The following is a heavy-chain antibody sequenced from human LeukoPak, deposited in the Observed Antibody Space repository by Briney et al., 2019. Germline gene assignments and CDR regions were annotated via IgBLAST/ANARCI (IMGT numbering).Heavy chain of an antibody. J-gene: IGHJ4*02. Sequence: SETLSLTCAVYGGSFSGYYWSWIRQPPGKGLEWIGEINHSGSTNYNPSLKSRVTISVDTSKNQFSLRLSSVTAADTALYFCARRAGLHSLDYWDQGTLVTVSS. CDR3: ARRAGLHSLDY. D-gene: IGHD5/OR15-5a*01. CDR1: GGSFSGYY. V-gene: IGHV4-34*01. CDR2: INHSGST.